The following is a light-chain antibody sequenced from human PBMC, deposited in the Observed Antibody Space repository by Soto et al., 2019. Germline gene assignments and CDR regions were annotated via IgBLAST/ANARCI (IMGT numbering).Light chain of an antibody. V-gene: IGKV3-15*01. J-gene: IGKJ1*01. CDR2: AAS. CDR3: QQYGSVPWT. Sequence: EIVMTQFPATLSVSPGERATLSCRASQSVRSNLAWYQQKPGQAPRLLIFAASTRATVIPARFRGSGSGTEFTLTISDLQSEDFAVYYCQQYGSVPWTFGQGTTVEIK. CDR1: QSVRSN.